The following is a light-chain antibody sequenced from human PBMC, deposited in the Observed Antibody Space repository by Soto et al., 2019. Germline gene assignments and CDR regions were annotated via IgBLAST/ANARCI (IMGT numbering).Light chain of an antibody. CDR3: QQYNNWPPIT. CDR2: GAS. V-gene: IGKV3-15*01. Sequence: EIVMTQSLATLSVSPGERATLSCRASQSVSSNLAWYQQKPGQAPRLLIYGASTRATGISDRFRGSGSGTEFTLTISSLQSEDFAVYYCQQYNNWPPITFGQGTRLEI. CDR1: QSVSSN. J-gene: IGKJ5*01.